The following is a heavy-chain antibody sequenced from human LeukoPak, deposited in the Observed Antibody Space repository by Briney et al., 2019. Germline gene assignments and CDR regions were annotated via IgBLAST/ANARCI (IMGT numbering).Heavy chain of an antibody. CDR1: GYTFTSYG. Sequence: ASVKVSCKASGYTFTSYGISLVRQAPGQGLEWMGWISAYNGNTNYAQKLQGRVTMTTDTSTSTAYMELRSLRSDDTAVYYCARDAGNYYDSSGYDPWGQGTLVTVFS. V-gene: IGHV1-18*01. CDR3: ARDAGNYYDSSGYDP. D-gene: IGHD3-22*01. CDR2: ISAYNGNT. J-gene: IGHJ5*02.